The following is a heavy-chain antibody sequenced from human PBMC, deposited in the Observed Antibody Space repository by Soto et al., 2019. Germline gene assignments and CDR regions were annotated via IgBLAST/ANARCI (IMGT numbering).Heavy chain of an antibody. CDR3: GSWGGHGSGSVGDY. CDR1: GGTFTSYT. CDR2: IVPILDVT. V-gene: IGHV1-69*02. D-gene: IGHD3-10*01. Sequence: QVQLVQSGAEVRKPGSSVKVSCKASGGTFTSYTISWVRQAPGPGLGWMGRIVPILDVTNSAQKFQGRVTITAAKSTRTAYMELSSLRSEDRAVYYCGSWGGHGSGSVGDYWGQGTPVTVSS. J-gene: IGHJ4*02.